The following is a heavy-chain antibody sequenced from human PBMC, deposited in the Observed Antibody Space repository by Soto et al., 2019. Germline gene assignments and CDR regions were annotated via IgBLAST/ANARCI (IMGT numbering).Heavy chain of an antibody. J-gene: IGHJ4*02. V-gene: IGHV3-23*01. CDR3: AKDRCSSPEGYFDY. Sequence: EVQLLESGGGLVQPGGSLRLSCAASGFTFSTYAMTWIRQAPGKGLEWVSAISASGGSTLYADSVKGRFTISRDNSKNTLYLQMNSLRAEDTAVYYCAKDRCSSPEGYFDYWGQGNLVSASS. CDR2: ISASGGST. CDR1: GFTFSTYA. D-gene: IGHD2-2*01.